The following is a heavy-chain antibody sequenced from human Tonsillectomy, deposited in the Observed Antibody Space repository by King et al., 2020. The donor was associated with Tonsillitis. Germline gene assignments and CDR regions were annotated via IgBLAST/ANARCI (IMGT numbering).Heavy chain of an antibody. V-gene: IGHV1-69*01. D-gene: IGHD3/OR15-3a*01. CDR2: IIPIFGTA. CDR3: AGDRDYYDIWTGYYRPGGGHFDY. CDR1: GGTFSSYA. J-gene: IGHJ4*02. Sequence: QLVQSGAEVKKPGSSVKVSCKASGGTFSSYAISWVRQAPGQGLEWMGGIIPIFGTANYAQKFQGRVTITSDESTSKAYMELSSMRSEDTAVYYCAGDRDYYDIWTGYYRPGGGHFDYWGQGTLVTVSS.